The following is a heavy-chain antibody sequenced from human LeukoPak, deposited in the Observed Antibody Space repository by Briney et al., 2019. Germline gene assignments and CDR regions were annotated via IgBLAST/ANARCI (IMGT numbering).Heavy chain of an antibody. CDR3: ARDFWSSWSTHEAHYYYGTDV. J-gene: IGHJ6*02. V-gene: IGHV3-30*04. CDR1: GFTFSSYA. D-gene: IGHD6-13*01. Sequence: GGSLRLSCAASGFTFSSYAMHWVRQAPGKGLEWVAVISYDGSNKYYADSVKGRFTISRDNSKNTLYLQMNSLRAEDTAVYYCARDFWSSWSTHEAHYYYGTDVWGQGTKVTVSS. CDR2: ISYDGSNK.